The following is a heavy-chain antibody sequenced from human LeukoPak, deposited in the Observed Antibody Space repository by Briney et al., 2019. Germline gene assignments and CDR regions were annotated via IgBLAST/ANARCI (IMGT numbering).Heavy chain of an antibody. V-gene: IGHV1-3*01. Sequence: GASVTVSCKASGYTFTSYAMHWVRQAPGQRLEWMGWINAGNGNTKYSQKFQGRVSITRDTSASTAYMELSSLRSEDTAVYYCARSYYDSSGYYSFDYWGQGTLVTVSS. J-gene: IGHJ4*02. CDR3: ARSYYDSSGYYSFDY. D-gene: IGHD3-22*01. CDR2: INAGNGNT. CDR1: GYTFTSYA.